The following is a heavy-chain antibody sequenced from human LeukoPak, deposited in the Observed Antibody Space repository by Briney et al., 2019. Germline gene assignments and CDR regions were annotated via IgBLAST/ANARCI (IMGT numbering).Heavy chain of an antibody. CDR3: AKNPRYCSSTSCPATDYYYGMDV. D-gene: IGHD2-2*01. CDR1: GFTFSSYA. V-gene: IGHV3-30*04. Sequence: GGSLRLSCAASGFTFSSYAMHWVRQAPGKGLEWVAVISYDGSNKYYADSVKGRFTISRDNSKNTLYLQMNSLRAEDTAVYYCAKNPRYCSSTSCPATDYYYGMDVWGQGTTVTVSS. J-gene: IGHJ6*02. CDR2: ISYDGSNK.